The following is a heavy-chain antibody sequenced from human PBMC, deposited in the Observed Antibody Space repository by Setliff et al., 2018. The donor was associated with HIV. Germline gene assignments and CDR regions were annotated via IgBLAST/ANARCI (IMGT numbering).Heavy chain of an antibody. J-gene: IGHJ4*02. Sequence: SVKVSCKASGYTFSRYGISWVRQAPGQGLEWMGGHIPMFGTARYAQNFQGRVTITADESTSTAYMELSSLRSEDTAVYYCARGIGHCSGGYCNWGQGTLVTVSS. V-gene: IGHV1-69*13. CDR3: ARGIGHCSGGYCN. CDR2: HIPMFGTA. CDR1: GYTFSRYG. D-gene: IGHD2-15*01.